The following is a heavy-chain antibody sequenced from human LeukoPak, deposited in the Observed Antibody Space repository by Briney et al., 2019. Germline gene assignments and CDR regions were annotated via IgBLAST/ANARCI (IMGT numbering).Heavy chain of an antibody. J-gene: IGHJ3*02. CDR2: IYYSGST. Sequence: SETLSLTCNVSGGSISGYSWSWLRQPPGKGLEWIGYIYYSGSTNYNPSLKSRVTISVDTSKNQFSLKLNSVTAADTAVYYCARREYSSSWYAFDIWGQGTMVTVSS. V-gene: IGHV4-59*01. CDR3: ARREYSSSWYAFDI. D-gene: IGHD6-13*01. CDR1: GGSISGYS.